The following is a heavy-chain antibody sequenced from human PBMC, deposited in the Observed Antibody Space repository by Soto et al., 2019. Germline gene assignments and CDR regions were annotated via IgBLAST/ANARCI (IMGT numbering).Heavy chain of an antibody. CDR1: GGTFSSYA. D-gene: IGHD5-18*01. CDR3: ARDRYSYGSSAFDI. V-gene: IGHV1-69*01. J-gene: IGHJ3*02. CDR2: IIPIFGTA. Sequence: QVQLVQSGAEVKKPGSSVKVSCKASGGTFSSYAISWVRQAPGQGLEWMGGIIPIFGTANYAQKFQGRVTITADESTSTAHMELSSLRSEDTAVYYCARDRYSYGSSAFDIWGQGTMVTVSS.